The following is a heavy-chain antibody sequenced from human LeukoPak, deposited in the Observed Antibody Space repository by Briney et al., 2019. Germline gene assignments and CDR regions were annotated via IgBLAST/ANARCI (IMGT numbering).Heavy chain of an antibody. CDR2: ISAYNGNT. D-gene: IGHD4-17*01. CDR1: GYTFTSYG. V-gene: IGHV1-18*04. J-gene: IGHJ6*04. CDR3: ARGTDYGDYGGYYYGMVV. Sequence: ASVKVSCKASGYTFTSYGISWVRQAPGQGLEWMGWISAYNGNTNYAYKLQGRVTITIDTSTSTAYMELRSLRSDDTAVYYCARGTDYGDYGGYYYGMVVCGKGATVTASS.